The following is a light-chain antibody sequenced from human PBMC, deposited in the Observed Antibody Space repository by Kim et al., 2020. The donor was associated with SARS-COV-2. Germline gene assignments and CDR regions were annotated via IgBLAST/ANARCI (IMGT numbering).Light chain of an antibody. CDR1: VLAKKY. V-gene: IGLV3-27*01. J-gene: IGLJ1*01. CDR2: KDS. Sequence: SYELTQPSSVSVSPGQTARITCSGDVLAKKYARWFQQKPGQAPVLVIYKDSERPSGIPERFSGSSSGTTVTLTISGAQVEDEADYYCYSAADNIVFGTGTKVTVL. CDR3: YSAADNIV.